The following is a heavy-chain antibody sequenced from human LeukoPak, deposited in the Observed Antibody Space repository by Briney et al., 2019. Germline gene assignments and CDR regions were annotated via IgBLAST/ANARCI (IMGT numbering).Heavy chain of an antibody. CDR3: AKDTLKGDYEGAAFDI. Sequence: GGSLRLSCAASGFTFDDYAMHWVRQAPGRGLEWVSLISWDGGSTYYADSVKGRFTISRDNSKNSLYLQMNSLRAEDTALYYCAKDTLKGDYEGAAFDIWGQGTMVTVSS. J-gene: IGHJ3*02. CDR2: ISWDGGST. V-gene: IGHV3-43D*03. CDR1: GFTFDDYA. D-gene: IGHD4-17*01.